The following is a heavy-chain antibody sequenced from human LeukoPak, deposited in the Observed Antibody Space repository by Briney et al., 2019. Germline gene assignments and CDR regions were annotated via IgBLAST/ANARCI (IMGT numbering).Heavy chain of an antibody. Sequence: SETLSLTCTVSGGSISSYYWSWIRQPPGKGLEWIGEINHSGSTNYNPSLKSRVTISVDTSKNQFSLKLSSVTAADTAVYYCADTEWLPFDYWGQGTLVTVSS. J-gene: IGHJ4*02. V-gene: IGHV4-34*01. CDR1: GGSISSYY. CDR3: ADTEWLPFDY. CDR2: INHSGST. D-gene: IGHD3-3*01.